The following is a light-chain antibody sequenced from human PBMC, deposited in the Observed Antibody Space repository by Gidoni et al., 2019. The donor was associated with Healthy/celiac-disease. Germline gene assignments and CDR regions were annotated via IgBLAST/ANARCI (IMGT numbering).Light chain of an antibody. J-gene: IGKJ4*01. V-gene: IGKV3-11*01. CDR3: QQRSNWPLLT. CDR2: DAY. CDR1: QRVSSY. Sequence: EIVLTQSPATLSLSPGEIATLSCRASQRVSSYLAWYQQKPGQAPRLLIYDAYNRATGIPARFSGSGSGTDFTLTISSLEPEDFAVYYCQQRSNWPLLTFGGGTKVEIK.